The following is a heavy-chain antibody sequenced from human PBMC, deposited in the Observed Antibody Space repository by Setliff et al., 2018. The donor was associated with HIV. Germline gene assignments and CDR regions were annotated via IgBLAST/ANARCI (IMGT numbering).Heavy chain of an antibody. CDR1: GFTFSNSA. D-gene: IGHD6-13*01. CDR3: AKNLYSSIWSPLDY. J-gene: IGHJ4*02. V-gene: IGHV3-23*01. Sequence: GSLRLSCAVSGFTFSNSAMSWVRQAPGKGLEWVSSVATNGGSTYYAASVKGRFTISRDNSKNTLFLQMGSLRTEDTAVYFCAKNLYSSIWSPLDYWGQGTLVTVSS. CDR2: VATNGGST.